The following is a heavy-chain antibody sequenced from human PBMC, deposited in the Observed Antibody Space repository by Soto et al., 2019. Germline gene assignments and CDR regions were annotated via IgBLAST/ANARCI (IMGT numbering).Heavy chain of an antibody. J-gene: IGHJ6*02. Sequence: PSETLSLTCGVSGGAFSSYHWSWIRQAPGKGLECIGEISQSGSTNYSPSLKSRVTMSVDTSKKQFSLKLSSVTAADTALYYCATRDSYYGMDFWGQGTTVTVSS. V-gene: IGHV4-34*01. CDR2: ISQSGST. CDR1: GGAFSSYH. CDR3: ATRDSYYGMDF.